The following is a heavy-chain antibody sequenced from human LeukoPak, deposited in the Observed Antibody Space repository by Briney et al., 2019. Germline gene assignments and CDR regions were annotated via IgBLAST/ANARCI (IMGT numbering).Heavy chain of an antibody. CDR3: ARADPYDFWSGYSDHNWFDP. D-gene: IGHD3-3*01. CDR1: GGTFSSYA. J-gene: IGHJ5*02. Sequence: ASVKVSCKASGGTFSSYAISWVRQAPGQGLEWMGGIIPIFGTANYAQKFQGRVTITADESTSTAYMELSSLRSEDTAVYYCARADPYDFWSGYSDHNWFDPCGQGTLVTVSS. V-gene: IGHV1-69*01. CDR2: IIPIFGTA.